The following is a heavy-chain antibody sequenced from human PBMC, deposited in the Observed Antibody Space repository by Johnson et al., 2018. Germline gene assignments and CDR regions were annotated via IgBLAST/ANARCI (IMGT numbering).Heavy chain of an antibody. D-gene: IGHD2-15*01. CDR2: FDPEDGET. V-gene: IGHV1-24*01. J-gene: IGHJ6*02. CDR3: ATGPRVVKSYYYYGMDV. Sequence: QVQLVQSGAEVKKPGASVKVSCKVSGYTLSELSKHWVRQAPGKGLEWMGGFDPEDGETIYAQTFQGRVTMTEDTSRDTAYMELSSLRSEETAVYYCATGPRVVKSYYYYGMDVWGQGTTVTVSS. CDR1: GYTLSELS.